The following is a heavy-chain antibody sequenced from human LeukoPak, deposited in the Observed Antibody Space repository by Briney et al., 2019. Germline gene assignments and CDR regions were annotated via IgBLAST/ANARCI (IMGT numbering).Heavy chain of an antibody. D-gene: IGHD3-22*01. CDR3: ARSYDTNNRQRFDY. Sequence: PSETLSLTCTVSGASIRSYYWSWVRQPPGKGLEWIAYMYYSESPNYNPSPKSRVSMSGDTSRNQLSLKLNSVTAADTAVYYCARSYDTNNRQRFDYWGQGILVTVSP. V-gene: IGHV4-59*08. CDR2: MYYSESP. J-gene: IGHJ4*02. CDR1: GASIRSYY.